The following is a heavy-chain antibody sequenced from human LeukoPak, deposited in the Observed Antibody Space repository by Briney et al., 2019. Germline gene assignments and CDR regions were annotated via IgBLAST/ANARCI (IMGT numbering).Heavy chain of an antibody. Sequence: SGGSLSLSCASSGLTFSSYAMSWVRQPPGRRLQWVSAIGGSGGPTYYTDSVKGRFTISRDNSKNTLYLHMTSLRAEDTALYYCAKDMDGGWFFDSWGQGTLVTVSS. J-gene: IGHJ4*02. CDR2: IGGSGGPT. D-gene: IGHD6-19*01. CDR3: AKDMDGGWFFDS. V-gene: IGHV3-23*01. CDR1: GLTFSSYA.